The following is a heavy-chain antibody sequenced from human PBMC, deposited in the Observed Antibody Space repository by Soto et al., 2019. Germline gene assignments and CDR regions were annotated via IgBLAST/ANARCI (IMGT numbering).Heavy chain of an antibody. V-gene: IGHV1-2*02. CDR1: GYTFSGFY. D-gene: IGHD2-8*01. Sequence: QVQLVQSGAEVKKPGASVKVSCRTSGYTFSGFYIHWVRQAPGQGLESMGWIYPDSGGTDYAQKFQGRVTMTRDTSISTAYMELSRLRSDDTAVYYCRVTGVSEVDYWGQGTLVTVAS. CDR3: RVTGVSEVDY. J-gene: IGHJ4*02. CDR2: IYPDSGGT.